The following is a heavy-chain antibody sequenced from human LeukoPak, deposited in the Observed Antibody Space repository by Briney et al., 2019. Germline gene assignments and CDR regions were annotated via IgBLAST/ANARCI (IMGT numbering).Heavy chain of an antibody. Sequence: PSETLSLTCTVSGGSITGYYWSWIRQPPGKGLEWIGYIYDSGSTNYNPSLKSRVTISIDTSKNQFSLKLRSVTAADTAVYFCVRVVMGWFDPWGQGTLVTVSS. D-gene: IGHD2-21*01. V-gene: IGHV4-59*01. J-gene: IGHJ5*02. CDR1: GGSITGYY. CDR2: IYDSGST. CDR3: VRVVMGWFDP.